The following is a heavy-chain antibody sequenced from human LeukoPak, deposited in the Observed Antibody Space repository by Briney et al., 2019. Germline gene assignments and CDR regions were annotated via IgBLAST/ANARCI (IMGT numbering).Heavy chain of an antibody. J-gene: IGHJ5*02. V-gene: IGHV1-46*01. CDR3: ARDNSVRDAAWWFNP. CDR2: ISPSGGST. Sequence: EASVKVSCTAFGYTFTRYYMHWVRQAPGQGPEWMGVISPSGGSTTYAQKFQGRVTLTRDMSTSTDYLELSSLRSEDTAVYYCARDNSVRDAAWWFNPWGQGTLVTVSS. D-gene: IGHD5-24*01. CDR1: GYTFTRYY.